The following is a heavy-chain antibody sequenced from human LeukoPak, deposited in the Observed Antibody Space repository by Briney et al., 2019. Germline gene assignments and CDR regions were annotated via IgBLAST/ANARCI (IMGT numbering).Heavy chain of an antibody. CDR3: ARHAPLYCSGGKCYSFYFDF. CDR1: GGSISSYY. J-gene: IGHJ4*02. D-gene: IGHD2-15*01. Sequence: ASETLSLTCTVSGGSISSYYWSWIRQPPGKGLDWIGSIYYSGGTYYNPSLQSRVTISVDTSKNQFSLNLSSVTAADTAVYYCARHAPLYCSGGKCYSFYFDFWGQGTLVTVSS. CDR2: IYYSGGT. V-gene: IGHV4-39*01.